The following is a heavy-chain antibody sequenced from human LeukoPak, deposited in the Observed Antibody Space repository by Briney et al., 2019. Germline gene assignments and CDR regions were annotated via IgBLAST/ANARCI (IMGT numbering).Heavy chain of an antibody. Sequence: GGSLRLSCAASGFTFSSYWMHWVRQAPGKGLVWISRINTDESSTSYADSVKGRFTISRDNAKNTLYLQMNSLRAEDTAVYYCAREAIVGATTDAFDIWGQGTMDTVSS. J-gene: IGHJ3*02. D-gene: IGHD1-26*01. CDR3: AREAIVGATTDAFDI. CDR1: GFTFSSYW. V-gene: IGHV3-74*01. CDR2: INTDESST.